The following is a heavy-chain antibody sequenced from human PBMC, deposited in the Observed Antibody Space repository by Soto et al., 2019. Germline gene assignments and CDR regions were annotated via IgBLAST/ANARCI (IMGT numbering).Heavy chain of an antibody. CDR3: ARQVSGCCGMDV. D-gene: IGHD6-19*01. CDR1: GYSFSSHW. CDR2: IYPGDSDT. Sequence: GEPLKISWKGSGYSFSSHWSGWVRQMPEKGLEWMGIIYPGDSDTRYSPSFQGQVTISADKSISTAYLQWSSLKASDTAMYYCARQVSGCCGMDVWGQGTTVTVSS. V-gene: IGHV5-51*01. J-gene: IGHJ6*02.